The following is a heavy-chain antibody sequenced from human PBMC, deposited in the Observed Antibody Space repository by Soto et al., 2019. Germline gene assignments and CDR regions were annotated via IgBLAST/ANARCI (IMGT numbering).Heavy chain of an antibody. V-gene: IGHV6-1*01. CDR3: ARDKAYSSGWYYFDY. D-gene: IGHD6-19*01. CDR1: GGSMSEYF. CDR2: TYYRSKWYN. Sequence: SETLSLTCTVSGGSMSEYFWSWIRQSPSRGLEWLGRTYYRSKWYNDYAVSVKSRITINPDTSKNQFSLQLNSVTPEDTAVYYCARDKAYSSGWYYFDYWGQGTLVTVSS. J-gene: IGHJ4*02.